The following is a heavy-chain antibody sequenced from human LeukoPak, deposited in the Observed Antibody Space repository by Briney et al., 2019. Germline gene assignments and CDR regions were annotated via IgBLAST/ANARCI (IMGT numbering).Heavy chain of an antibody. CDR1: GGTFSSYA. J-gene: IGHJ4*02. V-gene: IGHV1-69*13. CDR2: IIPIFGTA. CDR3: ARDRYYYGSGSQLYYFDY. Sequence: ASVKVSCKASGGTFSSYAISWVRQAPGQGLEWMGGIIPIFGTANYAQKFQGRVTITADESTSTAYMELSSLRSEDTAVYYCARDRYYYGSGSQLYYFDYWGQGTLVTVSS. D-gene: IGHD3-10*01.